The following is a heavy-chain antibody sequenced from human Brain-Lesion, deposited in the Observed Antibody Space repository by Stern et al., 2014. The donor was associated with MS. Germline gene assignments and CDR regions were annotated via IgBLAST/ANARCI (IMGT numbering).Heavy chain of an antibody. CDR3: ARGERWFDS. CDR2: VNNDGRRT. D-gene: IGHD3-10*01. V-gene: IGHV3-74*02. CDR1: GFTFSNYW. J-gene: IGHJ5*01. Sequence: EVHLVESGGGLVQPGGSLRLSCAASGFTFSNYWMHWVRQAPGKGLVWVSRVNNDGRRTSYADSVKGRFTMSRDNAKNTLYLQMNSLRVEDTAIYYCARGERWFDSWGQGTLVTVPS.